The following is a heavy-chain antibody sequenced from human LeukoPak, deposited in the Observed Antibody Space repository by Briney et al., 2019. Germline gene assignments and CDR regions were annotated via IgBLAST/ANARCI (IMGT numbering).Heavy chain of an antibody. Sequence: GGSLRLSCAASGFTFSTYGIHWVRQAPGKGLEWVALISYDGNNKYYADSVRGRFTISRDNSKNTLYLQMNSLRPEDTAVYYCAKSRDGSLDYWGQGTLATVSS. D-gene: IGHD5-24*01. J-gene: IGHJ4*02. CDR3: AKSRDGSLDY. V-gene: IGHV3-30*18. CDR1: GFTFSTYG. CDR2: ISYDGNNK.